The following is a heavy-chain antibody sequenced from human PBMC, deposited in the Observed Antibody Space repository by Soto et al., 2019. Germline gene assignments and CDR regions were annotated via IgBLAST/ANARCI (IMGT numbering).Heavy chain of an antibody. D-gene: IGHD3-3*01. Sequence: QVHLVQSGAEVKKPGSSVKVSCKASGGTFSSNTMSWVRQAPGQGLEWMGRIIPILGIANYAQKFQDRITITTDKPTTRANRGRSSLSSGARAVYYGALFEYFYFFFASGGQGPLV. J-gene: IGHJ4*02. CDR2: IIPILGIA. CDR3: ALFEYFYFFFAS. V-gene: IGHV1-69*02. CDR1: GGTFSSNT.